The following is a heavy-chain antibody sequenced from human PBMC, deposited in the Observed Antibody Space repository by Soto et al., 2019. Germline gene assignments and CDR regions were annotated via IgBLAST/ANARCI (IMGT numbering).Heavy chain of an antibody. CDR3: ARGRWLRSSFDY. CDR2: INHSGST. V-gene: IGHV4-34*01. D-gene: IGHD5-12*01. CDR1: GGSFSGYY. Sequence: SETLSLTCAVYGGSFSGYYWSWIRQPPGKGLEWIGEINHSGSTNYNPSLKSRVTISVDTSKNQFSLKLSSVTAADTAVYYCARGRWLRSSFDYWGQGTLVTVSS. J-gene: IGHJ4*02.